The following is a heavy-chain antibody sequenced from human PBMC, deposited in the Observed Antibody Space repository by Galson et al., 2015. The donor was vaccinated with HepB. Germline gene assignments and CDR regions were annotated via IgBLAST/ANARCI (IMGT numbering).Heavy chain of an antibody. V-gene: IGHV4-59*08. CDR2: IYYSGST. D-gene: IGHD6-13*01. Sequence: QVQLQESGPGLVKPSETLSLTCTVSGGSISSYYWSWIRQPPGKGLEWIGYIYYSGSTNYNPSLKSRVTISVETSKNQFSLKLSSVTAADTAVYYCARHTGGSWYFWEPNNWYFDLWGRGTLVTVSS. CDR3: ARHTGGSWYFWEPNNWYFDL. J-gene: IGHJ2*01. CDR1: GGSISSYY.